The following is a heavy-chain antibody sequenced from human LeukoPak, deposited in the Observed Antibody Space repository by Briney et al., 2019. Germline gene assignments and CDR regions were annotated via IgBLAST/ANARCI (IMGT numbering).Heavy chain of an antibody. CDR2: ISGSGGST. CDR3: AKVARDCSSTSCYAYYYYMDV. J-gene: IGHJ6*03. CDR1: GFTFSSYA. V-gene: IGHV3-23*01. Sequence: GGSLRLSCAASGFTFSSYAMSWVRQAPGKGLEWVSAISGSGGSTYYADSVRGRFTISRDNSKNTLYLQMNSLRAEDTAVYYCAKVARDCSSTSCYAYYYYMDVWGKGTTVTISS. D-gene: IGHD2-2*01.